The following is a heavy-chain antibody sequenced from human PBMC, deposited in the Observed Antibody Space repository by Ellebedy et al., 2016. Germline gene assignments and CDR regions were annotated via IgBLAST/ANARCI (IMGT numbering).Heavy chain of an antibody. Sequence: GGSLRLXXAASGFTFSNYAMSWVRQTPGKGLEWVSGISGTGSSTYYAESVKGRFTISRDNAENSLYVQMNSLRAEDTAVYYCARDPGGYSSGWSPFDYWGQGTLVTASP. J-gene: IGHJ4*02. D-gene: IGHD6-19*01. CDR3: ARDPGGYSSGWSPFDY. CDR1: GFTFSNYA. CDR2: ISGTGSST. V-gene: IGHV3-23*01.